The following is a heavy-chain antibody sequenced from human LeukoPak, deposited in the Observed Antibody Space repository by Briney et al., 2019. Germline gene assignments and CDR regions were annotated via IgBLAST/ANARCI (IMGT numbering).Heavy chain of an antibody. V-gene: IGHV3-30*02. Sequence: GGSLRLSCAASGFNFSSYGMHWVRQAPGKGLEWVAFIRYDGTNKYHADSVKGRFTISRDNSKNTLYVQMNSLRAEDTAIYYCGRDPLTEFDYWGQGTLVTVSS. D-gene: IGHD2-21*02. CDR2: IRYDGTNK. CDR3: GRDPLTEFDY. J-gene: IGHJ4*02. CDR1: GFNFSSYG.